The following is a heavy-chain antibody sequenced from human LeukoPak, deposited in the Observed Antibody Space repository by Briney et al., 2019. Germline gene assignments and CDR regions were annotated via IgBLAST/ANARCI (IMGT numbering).Heavy chain of an antibody. V-gene: IGHV1-8*01. CDR1: RYTFSSYD. D-gene: IGHD2-2*01. Sequence: ASVKVSCKASRYTFSSYDINWVRQATGQGLEWMGWMNPNSGNTGYAQKFQGRVTMTRNTSISTAYMDLSSLRSDDTAVYYCARRYCSSTSCHYFDYWGQGTLVTVSS. CDR3: ARRYCSSTSCHYFDY. CDR2: MNPNSGNT. J-gene: IGHJ4*02.